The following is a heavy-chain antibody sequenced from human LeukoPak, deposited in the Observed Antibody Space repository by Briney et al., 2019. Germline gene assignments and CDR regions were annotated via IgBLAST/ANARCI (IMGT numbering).Heavy chain of an antibody. D-gene: IGHD3-22*01. CDR2: IYYSGST. CDR3: ARDGYYDSSGYDY. V-gene: IGHV4-61*08. Sequence: SETLSLTCAVSGGSISSGGYSWSWIRQPPGKGLELIGYIYYSGSTNYNPSLKSRVTISVDTSKNQFSLKLSSVTAADTAVYYCARDGYYDSSGYDYWGQGTLVTVSS. J-gene: IGHJ4*02. CDR1: GGSISSGGYS.